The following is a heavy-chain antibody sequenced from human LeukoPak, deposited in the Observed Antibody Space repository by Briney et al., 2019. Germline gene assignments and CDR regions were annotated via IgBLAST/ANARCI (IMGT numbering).Heavy chain of an antibody. CDR1: GESFSGYY. CDR2: INHSGST. D-gene: IGHD1-1*01. Sequence: SETLSLTCAVYGESFSGYYWSWIRQPPGKGLEWIGEINHSGSTNYNPSLKSRVTISVDTSKNQFSLKLSSVTAADTAVYYCARGGWNKLDYWGQGTLVTVSS. V-gene: IGHV4-34*01. J-gene: IGHJ4*02. CDR3: ARGGWNKLDY.